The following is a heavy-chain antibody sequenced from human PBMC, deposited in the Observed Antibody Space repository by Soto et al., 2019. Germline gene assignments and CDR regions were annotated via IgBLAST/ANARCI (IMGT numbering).Heavy chain of an antibody. J-gene: IGHJ5*02. CDR3: ARDGFCTSTTCRVGNWFDP. CDR1: GGSFSGYY. Sequence: QVQLQQWGAGLLKPSETLSLTCVVYGGSFSGYYWSWIRQSPGKGREWIGGINHRGSTNYNPSLESRDTISVDTSKNQFSMKLPSVTAADTAMYYCARDGFCTSTTCRVGNWFDPWGQGTLVTVSS. CDR2: INHRGST. V-gene: IGHV4-34*01. D-gene: IGHD2-2*01.